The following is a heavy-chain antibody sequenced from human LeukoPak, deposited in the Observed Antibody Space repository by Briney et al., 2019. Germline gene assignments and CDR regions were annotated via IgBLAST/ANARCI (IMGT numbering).Heavy chain of an antibody. J-gene: IGHJ4*02. D-gene: IGHD3-22*01. Sequence: GGSLRLSCAASGFIFSTYALHWIRQAPGRGLEWVAVISYDGSDKWYADSVKGRFTVSRDNSKNTVFLQMNSLRPEDTAVYYCARSVHFGYHDYWGQGTLVTVSS. CDR1: GFIFSTYA. CDR3: ARSVHFGYHDY. V-gene: IGHV3-30*04. CDR2: ISYDGSDK.